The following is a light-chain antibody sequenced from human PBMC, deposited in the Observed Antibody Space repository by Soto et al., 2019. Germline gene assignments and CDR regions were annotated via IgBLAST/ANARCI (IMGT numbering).Light chain of an antibody. J-gene: IGKJ3*01. CDR3: QQRSNWPPIFT. CDR2: DAS. CDR1: QSVSSY. V-gene: IGKV3-11*01. Sequence: EIVLTQSPATLSLSPGERATLSCRASQSVSSYLAWYQQKPGQAPRLLIYDASNRATGIPARFSGSGSGTDFTLTISSREPEDFAVDYCQQRSNWPPIFTFGPGTKVDIK.